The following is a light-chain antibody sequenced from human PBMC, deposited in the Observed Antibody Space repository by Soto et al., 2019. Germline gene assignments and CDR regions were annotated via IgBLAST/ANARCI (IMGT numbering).Light chain of an antibody. CDR1: QSISSRY. V-gene: IGKV3-20*01. CDR2: SAS. Sequence: EIVLTQSPGTLSLSPGERATLSCRASQSISSRYLAWYQQKPGQAPRLLIYSASSRATGTPDRFSGSGSGTDFTLTISRLEPEDFAVYYCQQYGSSFRYTFGQGTKLQIK. J-gene: IGKJ2*01. CDR3: QQYGSSFRYT.